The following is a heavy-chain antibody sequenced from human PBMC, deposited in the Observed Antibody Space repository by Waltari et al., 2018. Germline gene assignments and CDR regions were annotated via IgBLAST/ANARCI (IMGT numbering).Heavy chain of an antibody. V-gene: IGHV3-53*01. CDR2: IFSGGNT. CDR3: ASSPKEGY. J-gene: IGHJ4*02. Sequence: EVQLVESGGGLIQPGGSLRVSCAASGFTVNNNDMIWVRQAPGKGLEWVSLIFSGGNTFYADSVSGRFTISRDSSKNTLYLQMNSLRTEDTAVYYCASSPKEGYWGQGTLVTVSS. CDR1: GFTVNNND.